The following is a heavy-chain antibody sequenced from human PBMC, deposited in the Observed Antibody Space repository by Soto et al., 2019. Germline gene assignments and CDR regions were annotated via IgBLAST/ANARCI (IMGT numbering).Heavy chain of an antibody. CDR3: ARERDGSSWSSAESLQY. V-gene: IGHV1-18*01. CDR1: GYIFSNYG. CDR2: ISTYNANT. Sequence: QVHLVQSGAEVKKPGASVKVSCKASGYIFSNYGISWVRQAPGQGLEWMGWISTYNANTYYAQKFQGRVTMTPDTSTSTAYMGRRSLRSDDTAVFYCARERDGSSWSSAESLQYWGQGTLVTVSS. D-gene: IGHD6-13*01. J-gene: IGHJ1*01.